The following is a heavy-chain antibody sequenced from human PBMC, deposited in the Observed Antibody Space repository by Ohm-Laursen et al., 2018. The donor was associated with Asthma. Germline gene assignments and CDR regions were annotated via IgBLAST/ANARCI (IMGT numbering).Heavy chain of an antibody. Sequence: SLRLSCAASGFTFSSYAMHWVRQAPGKGLEWVAVISYDGSNKYYADSVKGRFTISRDNAKNTVYLQMKSLRVEDTAVYYCARVGFLYDSSGYDAFDIWGQGTTVTVSS. D-gene: IGHD3-22*01. CDR1: GFTFSSYA. V-gene: IGHV3-30-3*01. CDR2: ISYDGSNK. CDR3: ARVGFLYDSSGYDAFDI. J-gene: IGHJ3*02.